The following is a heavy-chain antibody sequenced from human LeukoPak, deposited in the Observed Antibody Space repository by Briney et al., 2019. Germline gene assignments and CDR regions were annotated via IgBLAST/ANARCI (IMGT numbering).Heavy chain of an antibody. Sequence: SETLSLTCSVSGGSISSHYWSWIRQPAGKGLEWIGRVHANGNTDNNPSLKSRVTLSIDTPKDKFSLKLTSVTAADTAVYYCARGPPPDFDYWGRGTLITVSS. J-gene: IGHJ4*02. CDR3: ARGPPPDFDY. CDR2: VHANGNT. CDR1: GGSISSHY. V-gene: IGHV4-4*07.